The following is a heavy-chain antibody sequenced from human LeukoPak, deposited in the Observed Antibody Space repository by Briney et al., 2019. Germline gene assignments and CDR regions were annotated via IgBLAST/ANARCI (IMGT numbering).Heavy chain of an antibody. CDR1: GFSFSSYW. Sequence: GGSLRLSCGASGFSFSSYWMSWVRQAPGKGLEWVANIKEDGSEQYYVDSVKGRFTISRDNAKKSLYLQMKSLRAEDTAVYYCARRRPVTEGTFGPFDHWGQGTLVIVPS. CDR3: ARRRPVTEGTFGPFDH. D-gene: IGHD3-10*01. J-gene: IGHJ4*02. CDR2: IKEDGSEQ. V-gene: IGHV3-7*01.